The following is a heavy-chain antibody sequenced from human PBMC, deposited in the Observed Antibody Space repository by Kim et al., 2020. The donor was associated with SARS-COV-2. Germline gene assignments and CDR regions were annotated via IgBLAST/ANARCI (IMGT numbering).Heavy chain of an antibody. V-gene: IGHV3-23*01. CDR1: GFTFSSYV. J-gene: IGHJ4*02. Sequence: WGSLRLSCAASGFTFSSYVMYWVRQTPGKGLEWVSSITGSGGNTFYPDSVKGRFTFSRDNSKNTLYLQMNSLRADDTALYYCARGMPGARSPDHWGQGTLLTVSS. CDR2: ITGSGGNT. D-gene: IGHD2-2*01. CDR3: ARGMPGARSPDH.